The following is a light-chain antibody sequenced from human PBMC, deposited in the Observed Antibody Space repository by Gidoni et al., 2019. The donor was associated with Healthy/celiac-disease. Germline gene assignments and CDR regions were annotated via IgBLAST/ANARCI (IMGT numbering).Light chain of an antibody. CDR1: SSDVGGYNY. CDR2: DVS. Sequence: QSALTQPASVSRSPGQPITISCTGTSSDVGGYNYVSWYQQHPGKAPKLMIYDVSNRPSGVSNRFSGSKSGNTASLTISGLQAEDEADYYCSSYTSSSFWVFGGGTKLTVL. CDR3: SSYTSSSFWV. V-gene: IGLV2-14*03. J-gene: IGLJ3*02.